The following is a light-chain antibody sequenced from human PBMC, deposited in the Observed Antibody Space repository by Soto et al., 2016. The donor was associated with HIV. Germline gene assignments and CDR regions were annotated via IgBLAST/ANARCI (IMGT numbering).Light chain of an antibody. CDR3: MQGIHLRT. Sequence: DIQMTQSPSLLSASVGDRVTITCRASQTVYNYLVWYQQKPGKAPKSLIYGASSLQSGVPSRFSGSGSGTDFTLKISRVEAEDVGIYYCMQGIHLRTFGQGTKVEIK. CDR1: QTVYNY. CDR2: GAS. J-gene: IGKJ1*01. V-gene: IGKV1-16*01.